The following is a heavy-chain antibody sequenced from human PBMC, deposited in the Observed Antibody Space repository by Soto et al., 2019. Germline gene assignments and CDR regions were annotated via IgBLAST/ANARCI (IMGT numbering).Heavy chain of an antibody. Sequence: ASVKVSCKASGYTFTSYYMHWVRQAPGQGLEWMGIINPSGGSTSYAQKFQGRVTMTRDTSTSTVYMELSSLRSEDTAVYYCAREPFEYYYDSSGYYFDYWGQGILVTVSS. CDR2: INPSGGST. CDR1: GYTFTSYY. D-gene: IGHD3-22*01. CDR3: AREPFEYYYDSSGYYFDY. J-gene: IGHJ4*02. V-gene: IGHV1-46*01.